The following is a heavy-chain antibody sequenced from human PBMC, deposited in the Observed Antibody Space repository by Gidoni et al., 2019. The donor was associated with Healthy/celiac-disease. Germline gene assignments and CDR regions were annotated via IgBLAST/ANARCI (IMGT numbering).Heavy chain of an antibody. D-gene: IGHD3-3*01. CDR2: ISGSGGRT. CDR1: GFTFSSYA. J-gene: IGHJ4*02. Sequence: EVQLLESGGGLVQPGGSLRLSCAASGFTFSSYAMRSVRQPPGKGLEWVSAISGSGGRTYYADSVKGRFTISRDNSKNTLYLQMNSLRAEDTAVYYCAKDLKIVNHDFWSGYYLSPKSIDYWGQGTLVTVSS. V-gene: IGHV3-23*01. CDR3: AKDLKIVNHDFWSGYYLSPKSIDY.